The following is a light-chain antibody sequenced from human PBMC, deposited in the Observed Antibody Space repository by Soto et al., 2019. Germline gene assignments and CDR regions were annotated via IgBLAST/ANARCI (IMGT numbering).Light chain of an antibody. CDR3: QHYSNWPPT. V-gene: IGKV3-15*01. CDR1: VSVHRN. Sequence: EMVMTQSPAILSVSPGERVTLSCRASVSVHRNLAWYQQKPGQGPSLLIYYASTRVTGVPDRFSGSGSGTEFTLTISSLQSEDFGVYFCQHYSNWPPTFGPGTKVEIK. J-gene: IGKJ3*01. CDR2: YAS.